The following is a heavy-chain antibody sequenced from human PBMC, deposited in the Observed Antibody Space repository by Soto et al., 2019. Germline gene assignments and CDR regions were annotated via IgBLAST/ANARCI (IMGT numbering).Heavy chain of an antibody. CDR1: GGSISSGGYS. D-gene: IGHD2-2*02. V-gene: IGHV4-30-2*01. J-gene: IGHJ5*02. CDR3: ATLPPRIEVTVLPIPT. Sequence: SETLSLTCAVSGGSISSGGYSWSWIRQPPGKGLEWIGYIYHSGSTYYNPSLKSRVTISVDRSKDQFSLKLSSVTVADTAVYYCATLPPRIEVTVLPIPTWGQGTLVTVSS. CDR2: IYHSGST.